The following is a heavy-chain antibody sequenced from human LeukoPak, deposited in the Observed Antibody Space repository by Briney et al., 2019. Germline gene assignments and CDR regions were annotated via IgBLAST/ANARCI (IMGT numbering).Heavy chain of an antibody. CDR2: ISPTGSTT. V-gene: IGHV3-74*01. CDR1: GFSFSGHW. J-gene: IGHJ4*02. CDR3: ARGPNSNWSGLDF. Sequence: GGSLRLSCTASGFSFSGHWTHWARQLPGKGLVWVSRISPTGSTTSYADSVKGRFTVSRDNAKNTLYLQVNNLRAEDTAVYYCARGPNSNWSGLDFWGQGTLLTVSS. D-gene: IGHD6-6*01.